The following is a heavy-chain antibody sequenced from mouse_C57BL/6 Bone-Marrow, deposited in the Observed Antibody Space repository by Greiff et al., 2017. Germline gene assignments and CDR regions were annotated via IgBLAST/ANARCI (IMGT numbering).Heavy chain of an antibody. CDR1: GFTFSSYT. D-gene: IGHD2-10*02. V-gene: IGHV5-9*01. CDR2: ISGGGGNT. J-gene: IGHJ4*01. Sequence: DVMLVESGGGLVKPGGSLKLSCAASGFTFSSYTMSWVRPTPEKRLEWVATISGGGGNTYYPDSVKGRFTISRDNAKNTLYLQMGSLRSEDTALYYCARHWYGAMDDWGQGTSVTVSS. CDR3: ARHWYGAMDD.